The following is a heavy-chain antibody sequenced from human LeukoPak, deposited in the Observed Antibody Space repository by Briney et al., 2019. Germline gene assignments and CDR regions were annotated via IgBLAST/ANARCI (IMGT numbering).Heavy chain of an antibody. CDR2: ISSSGSTI. D-gene: IGHD7-27*01. CDR3: ARVAQLGNDY. Sequence: GGSLRLSCAASGFTFSSYEMNRVRQAPGKGLEWVSYISSSGSTIYYADSVKGRFTISRDNAKNSLYLQMNSLRAEDAAVYYCARVAQLGNDYWGQGTLDTVSS. J-gene: IGHJ4*02. V-gene: IGHV3-48*03. CDR1: GFTFSSYE.